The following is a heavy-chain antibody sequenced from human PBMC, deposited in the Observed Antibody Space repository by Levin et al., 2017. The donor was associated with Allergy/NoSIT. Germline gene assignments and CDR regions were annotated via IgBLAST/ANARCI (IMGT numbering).Heavy chain of an antibody. J-gene: IGHJ6*02. Sequence: GGSLRLSCAASGFTFTTYSMNWVRQAPGKGLEWVSYISSSSSAIYYADSVRGRFTISRDNAKNSLYLQMNSLRAVDTAVYYCAREGCTMVRGVKYYGMDVWGQGTTVTVSS. D-gene: IGHD3-10*01. CDR1: GFTFTTYS. CDR3: AREGCTMVRGVKYYGMDV. CDR2: ISSSSSAI. V-gene: IGHV3-48*01.